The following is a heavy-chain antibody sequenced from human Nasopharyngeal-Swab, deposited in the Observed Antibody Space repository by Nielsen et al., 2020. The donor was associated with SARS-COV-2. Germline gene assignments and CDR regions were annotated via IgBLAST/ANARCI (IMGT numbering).Heavy chain of an antibody. D-gene: IGHD6-13*01. J-gene: IGHJ6*02. CDR2: IYSGGSST. CDR1: GFTFSSYA. CDR3: ARDSDIPYSGYGMDV. Sequence: GESLKISCAASGFTFSSYAMSWVRQAPGKGLEWVSVIYSGGSSTYYADSVKGRFTISRDNSKNSLYLQMNSLRAEDTAVYYCARDSDIPYSGYGMDVWGQGTTVTVSS. V-gene: IGHV3-23*03.